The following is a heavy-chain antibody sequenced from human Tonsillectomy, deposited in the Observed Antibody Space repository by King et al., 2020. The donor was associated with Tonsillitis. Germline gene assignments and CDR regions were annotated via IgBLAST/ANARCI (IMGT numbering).Heavy chain of an antibody. D-gene: IGHD6-19*01. CDR1: GGSISSGDDY. CDR2: IYYSGST. J-gene: IGHJ6*02. V-gene: IGHV4-30-4*01. Sequence: QLQESGPGLVKPSQTLSLTCTVSGGSISSGDDYWSWIRQTPGKGLEWIGYIYYSGSTYYNPSLKSRVTISVDTSKTQFSLKLSSVTAADTAVYYCARAPPTVAVDGTRYYYYYGMDVWGQGTTVTVSS. CDR3: ARAPPTVAVDGTRYYYYYGMDV.